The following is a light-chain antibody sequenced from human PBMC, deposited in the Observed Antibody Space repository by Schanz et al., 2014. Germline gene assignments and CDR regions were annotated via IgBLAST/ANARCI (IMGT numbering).Light chain of an antibody. J-gene: IGKJ1*01. CDR1: QSVSSN. CDR2: GAS. Sequence: EIVMTQSPATLSVSPGERVTLSCRASQSVSSNLAWYQQRPGQAPRLLIYGASTRATGVAARISGGGSGTEFTLNISSLQSEDFAVYYCQQYKSWPPKLTFGQGTRVEIK. CDR3: QQYKSWPPKLT. V-gene: IGKV3-15*01.